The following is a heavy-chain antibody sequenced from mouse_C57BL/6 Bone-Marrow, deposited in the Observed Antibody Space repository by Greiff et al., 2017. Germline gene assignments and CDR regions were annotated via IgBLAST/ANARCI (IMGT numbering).Heavy chain of an antibody. J-gene: IGHJ1*03. V-gene: IGHV1-81*01. CDR1: GYTFTSYG. Sequence: QVQLQQSGAELARPGASVKLSCKASGYTFTSYGISWVKQRTGQGLEWIGEIYPRSGNTYYNEKFKGKATLTADKSSSTAYMELRSLTSEDSAVYFCARGDNGSSEYFDVWGTGTTVTVSS. D-gene: IGHD1-1*01. CDR2: IYPRSGNT. CDR3: ARGDNGSSEYFDV.